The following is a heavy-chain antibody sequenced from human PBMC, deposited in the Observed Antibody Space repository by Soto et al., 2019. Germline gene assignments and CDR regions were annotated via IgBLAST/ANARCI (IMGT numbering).Heavy chain of an antibody. CDR3: ARDRGAVAGNYFDS. J-gene: IGHJ4*02. Sequence: QVQLVQSGAEVKKPESSVKVSCKASGDTYSSYAISWVRQAPGQGLEWMGGIIPIFGTANYAQKFQGRVTITADESTSTAYMELSSLRSEDTAVYYCARDRGAVAGNYFDSWGQGTLVTVSS. CDR1: GDTYSSYA. V-gene: IGHV1-69*12. D-gene: IGHD6-19*01. CDR2: IIPIFGTA.